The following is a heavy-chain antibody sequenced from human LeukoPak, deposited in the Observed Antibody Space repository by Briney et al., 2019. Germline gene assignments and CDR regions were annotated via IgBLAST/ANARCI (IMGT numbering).Heavy chain of an antibody. D-gene: IGHD1-26*01. CDR1: AYSVTSYL. V-gene: IGHV5-51*01. Sequence: GVPLNISSTGSAYSVTSYLIGWVRQMPGSDLEWMGMIYPGDSHTRYSPSFQGQVTISADKSISTACLQWSRLKASDTAMYYCARHGREGSYGESEYCYYGMDVWGQGTTVTVSS. CDR3: ARHGREGSYGESEYCYYGMDV. J-gene: IGHJ6*02. CDR2: IYPGDSHT.